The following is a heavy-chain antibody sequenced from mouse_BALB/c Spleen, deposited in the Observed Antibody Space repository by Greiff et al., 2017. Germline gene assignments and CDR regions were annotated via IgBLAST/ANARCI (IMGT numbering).Heavy chain of an antibody. CDR1: GFTFSDYY. V-gene: IGHV5-4*02. D-gene: IGHD1-1*01. Sequence: EVHLVESGGGLVKPGGSLKLSCAASGFTFSDYYMYWVRQTPEKRLEWVATISDGGSYTYYPDSVKGRFTISRDNAKNNLYLQMSSLKSEDTAMYYCGRFITPFYAMDYWGQGTSVTVSS. J-gene: IGHJ4*01. CDR2: ISDGGSYT. CDR3: GRFITPFYAMDY.